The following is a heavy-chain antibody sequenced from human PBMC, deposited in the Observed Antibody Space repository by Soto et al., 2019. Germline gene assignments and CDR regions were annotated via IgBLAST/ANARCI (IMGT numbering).Heavy chain of an antibody. CDR3: ARAFGGTYCGGDCSKDHYAFDI. Sequence: ASVKVSCKASGYTFTSYGSSWVRQAPGPGLEWVGWIIAYNGNTNYAQKLQGRVTMTTDTSTSTAYMELRSLRSDDTAVYYCARAFGGTYCGGDCSKDHYAFDIWGQGTMVTVS. D-gene: IGHD2-21*02. J-gene: IGHJ3*02. CDR2: IIAYNGNT. V-gene: IGHV1-18*04. CDR1: GYTFTSYG.